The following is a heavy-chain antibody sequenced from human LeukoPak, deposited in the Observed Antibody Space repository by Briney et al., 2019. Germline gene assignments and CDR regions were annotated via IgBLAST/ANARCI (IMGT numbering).Heavy chain of an antibody. J-gene: IGHJ4*02. CDR2: IYHSGST. Sequence: SETLSLTCAVSGGSISSGGYSWGWIRQPPGKGLEWIGYIYHSGSTYYNPSLKSRVTISVDRSKNQFSLKLSSVTAADTAVYYCARGHRGFDYWGQGTLVTVSS. D-gene: IGHD1-14*01. CDR1: GGSISSGGYS. V-gene: IGHV4-30-2*01. CDR3: ARGHRGFDY.